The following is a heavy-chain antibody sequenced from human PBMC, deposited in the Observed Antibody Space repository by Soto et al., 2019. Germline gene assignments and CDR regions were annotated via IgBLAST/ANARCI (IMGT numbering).Heavy chain of an antibody. V-gene: IGHV3-23*01. J-gene: IGHJ6*02. D-gene: IGHD4-4*01. CDR1: GITFSSYA. CDR2: FSGSGGST. Sequence: PGGSLRLSCAASGITFSSYAMSWVRQAPGMGLEWVSAFSGSGGSTYYADSVKGRFTISRDNSKNTLYLQMNSLRAEDTAVYYCAKDISTVIPYGMDVWGQGTTVTVSS. CDR3: AKDISTVIPYGMDV.